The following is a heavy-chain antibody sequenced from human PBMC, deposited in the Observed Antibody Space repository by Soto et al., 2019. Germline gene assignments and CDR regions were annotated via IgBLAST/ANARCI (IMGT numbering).Heavy chain of an antibody. D-gene: IGHD3-3*01. CDR2: TTPHNGNT. CDR3: ARVEFWSGDISYGMDV. J-gene: IGHJ6*04. V-gene: IGHV1-18*01. CDR1: GYMFTSYG. Sequence: QVHLVQSGPEVKKTGASVKVSCKASGYMFTSYGISWVRQAPGQGLEWMGWTTPHNGNTRYAQKFQGRVTMTTDTSTTTGSMELRRLTSVETAVYYCARVEFWSGDISYGMDVWGEGTTVSVSS.